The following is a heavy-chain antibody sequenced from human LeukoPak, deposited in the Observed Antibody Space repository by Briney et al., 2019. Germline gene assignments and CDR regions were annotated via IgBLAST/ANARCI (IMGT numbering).Heavy chain of an antibody. J-gene: IGHJ5*02. V-gene: IGHV1-8*01. CDR3: ARTPTKVAAAGTSLFHP. CDR2: MKPNSGNT. CDR1: GYTLTSYD. Sequence: ASVKVSCKASGYTLTSYDINWVRQATGQGLEWMGWMKPNSGNTGSAQKFQGRVTMTTNPSISTAYMDPSSLASRARAVDYCARTPTKVAAAGTSLFHPWGQGTLVTVSS. D-gene: IGHD6-13*01.